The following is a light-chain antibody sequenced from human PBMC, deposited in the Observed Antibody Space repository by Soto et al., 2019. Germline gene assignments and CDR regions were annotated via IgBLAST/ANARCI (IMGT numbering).Light chain of an antibody. J-gene: IGKJ5*01. CDR2: DAS. Sequence: EIVLTQSPATLSLSPGDRATLSCRASQSVSSYLAWYQQKPGQAPRLLIYDASNRATGIPARFSGSGSGTDFTLTISSLEPEDFAVYYCQQGSNWPPITFGQGTRLEIQ. CDR1: QSVSSY. V-gene: IGKV3-11*01. CDR3: QQGSNWPPIT.